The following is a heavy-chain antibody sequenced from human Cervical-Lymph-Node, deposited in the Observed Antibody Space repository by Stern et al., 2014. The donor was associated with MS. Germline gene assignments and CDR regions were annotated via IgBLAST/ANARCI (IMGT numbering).Heavy chain of an antibody. Sequence: VHLVESGGGVVQPGRSLRLSCTASGLTFSNFAMHWVRQAPGKGLEWVAVIWSDGTNKYYADSVKGRFTISRDNSKNTLYLQMNSLRAEDTAVYYCARGAREGRLYYFDYWGQGTLVTVSS. V-gene: IGHV3-33*01. CDR2: IWSDGTNK. J-gene: IGHJ4*02. CDR3: ARGAREGRLYYFDY. D-gene: IGHD1-26*01. CDR1: GLTFSNFA.